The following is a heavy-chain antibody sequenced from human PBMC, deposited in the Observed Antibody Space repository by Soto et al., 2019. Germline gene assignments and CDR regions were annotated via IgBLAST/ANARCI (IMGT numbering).Heavy chain of an antibody. CDR2: IYYSGST. D-gene: IGHD3-9*01. J-gene: IGHJ4*02. CDR3: ARLERGVTILTGKPTFFDY. Sequence: SETLSLTCTVSGGSISSSSYYWGWIRQPPGKGLEWIGSIYYSGSTYYNPSLKSRVTISVDTSKNQFSLKLSSVTAADTAVYYCARLERGVTILTGKPTFFDYWGQGTLVTVSS. CDR1: GGSISSSSYY. V-gene: IGHV4-39*01.